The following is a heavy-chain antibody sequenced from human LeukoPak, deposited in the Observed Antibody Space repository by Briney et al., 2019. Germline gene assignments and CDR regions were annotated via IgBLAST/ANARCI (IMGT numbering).Heavy chain of an antibody. CDR3: AKPEIGAFDI. CDR2: ISYDGSNK. J-gene: IGHJ3*02. CDR1: GFTFSSYG. Sequence: GGSLRLSCAASGFTFSSYGMHWVRQAPGKGLEWVAVISYDGSNKYYADSVKGRFTISRDNSKNTLYLQMNSLRAEDTAVYYCAKPEIGAFDIWGQGTMVTVSS. V-gene: IGHV3-30*18. D-gene: IGHD2-21*01.